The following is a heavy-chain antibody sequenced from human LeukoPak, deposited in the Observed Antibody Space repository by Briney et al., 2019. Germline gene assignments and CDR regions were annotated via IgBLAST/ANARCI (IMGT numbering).Heavy chain of an antibody. Sequence: ASVKVSCKASGYTFTSYYMHWVRQAPGQGLEWLGIINPSDGSTTYAQKFQGRVTMTRDTSTSTVYMELSSLRSEDTALYYCAGHQGAGEYPFDYWGQGTLVTVSS. D-gene: IGHD3-16*01. CDR3: AGHQGAGEYPFDY. CDR1: GYTFTSYY. J-gene: IGHJ4*02. CDR2: INPSDGST. V-gene: IGHV1-46*01.